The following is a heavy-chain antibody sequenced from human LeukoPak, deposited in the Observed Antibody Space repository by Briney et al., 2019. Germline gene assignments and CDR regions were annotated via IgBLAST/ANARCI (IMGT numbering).Heavy chain of an antibody. CDR1: GYIFSDYY. D-gene: IGHD6-6*01. V-gene: IGHV1-2*02. CDR2: INPNSGGT. Sequence: ASVKVFCKASGYIFSDYYMHWVRQAPGQGLEWMGWINPNSGGTNYAQKFQGRVTMTRDTSISTAYMELSRLRSDDTAVYYCARTVDSSSSVDYWGQGTLVTVSS. J-gene: IGHJ4*02. CDR3: ARTVDSSSSVDY.